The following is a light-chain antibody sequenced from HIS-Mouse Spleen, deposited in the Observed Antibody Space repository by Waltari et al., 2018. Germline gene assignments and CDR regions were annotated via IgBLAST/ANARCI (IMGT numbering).Light chain of an antibody. Sequence: QSALTQPASVSGSPGQSITISCTGTSSDVGSYNLVYWYQQHPGKAPKPMTYEVSKRPAGVPDRFSGSKSGNTASLTVSGLQAEDEADYYCSSYAGSNNLGVFGGGTKLTVL. CDR3: SSYAGSNNLGV. CDR2: EVS. CDR1: SSDVGSYNL. V-gene: IGLV2-8*01. J-gene: IGLJ2*01.